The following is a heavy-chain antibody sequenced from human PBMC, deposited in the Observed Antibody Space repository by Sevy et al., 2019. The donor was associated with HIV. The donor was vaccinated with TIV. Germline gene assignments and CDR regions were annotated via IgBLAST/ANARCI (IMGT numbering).Heavy chain of an antibody. CDR3: ARQGGASSYDY. Sequence: GGSLRLSCAASGFTFSSYSIHWVRQAPGKGPEYISAIRGNGGNTYYASSVKGRFTISRDNSKNTLWPQMDSLRAEDMAVYYCARQGGASSYDYWGQGTLVTVSS. V-gene: IGHV3-64*01. J-gene: IGHJ4*02. CDR1: GFTFSSYS. CDR2: IRGNGGNT. D-gene: IGHD2-2*01.